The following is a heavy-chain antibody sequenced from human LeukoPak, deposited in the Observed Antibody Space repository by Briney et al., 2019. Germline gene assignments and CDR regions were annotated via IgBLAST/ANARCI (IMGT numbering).Heavy chain of an antibody. CDR3: RTDRYGDYGDYIDY. V-gene: IGHV1-2*02. CDR2: INPNSGGT. J-gene: IGHJ4*02. D-gene: IGHD4-17*01. CDR1: GYTFTGYY. Sequence: ASVKVSCKASGYTFTGYYMHWVRQAPGQGLEWMGWINPNSGGTNYAQKFQGRVTMTRDTSISAAYMELSRLRSGDTAVYYCRTDRYGDYGDYIDYWGQGTLVTVSS.